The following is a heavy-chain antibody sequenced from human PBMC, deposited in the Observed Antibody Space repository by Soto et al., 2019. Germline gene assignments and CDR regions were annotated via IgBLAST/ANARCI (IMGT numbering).Heavy chain of an antibody. J-gene: IGHJ4*02. CDR2: ISYDGSDN. CDR3: ARVRPLHRGWDFWSGYHFDY. Sequence: PGGSLRLSCTASGFTFSTYAMYWVHQAPGKGLEWVAIISYDGSDNHYAESVKGRFTISRDNSENTLYLQMNNLKPEDTAVYYCARVRPLHRGWDFWSGYHFDYWGQGTRVTVSS. CDR1: GFTFSTYA. D-gene: IGHD3-3*01. V-gene: IGHV3-30-3*01.